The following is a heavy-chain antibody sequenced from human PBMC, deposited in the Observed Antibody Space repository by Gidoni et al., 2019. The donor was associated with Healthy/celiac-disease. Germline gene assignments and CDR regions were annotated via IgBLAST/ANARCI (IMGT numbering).Heavy chain of an antibody. V-gene: IGHV3-23*01. CDR3: AKEGCSGGSCYSSDYGGYFDY. CDR1: GFTFSSYA. J-gene: IGHJ4*02. Sequence: EVQLLESGGGLVQPGGSLRLSCAASGFTFSSYAMSCVRQAPGRGLEWVSASSGSGCSTYYADSVKGQFTISRDNSKNTLYLQMNSLRAENTAVYYCAKEGCSGGSCYSSDYGGYFDYWGQGTLVTVSS. D-gene: IGHD2-15*01. CDR2: SSGSGCST.